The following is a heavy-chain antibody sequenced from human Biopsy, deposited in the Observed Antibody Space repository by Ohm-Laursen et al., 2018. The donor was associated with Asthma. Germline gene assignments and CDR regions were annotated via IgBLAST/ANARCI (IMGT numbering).Heavy chain of an antibody. J-gene: IGHJ5*02. CDR3: VRDKVVVVPGSKGPTDWFDP. Sequence: ASVKVSCKASGYTFSNYAISWVRQAPGQGLEWMGWISDYNGDTKFAQNVKGRLSLTTDTSTSTAYMELRSLTSDDTAVYYCVRDKVVVVPGSKGPTDWFDPWGQGTLVTVSS. CDR2: ISDYNGDT. V-gene: IGHV1-18*04. D-gene: IGHD2-15*01. CDR1: GYTFSNYA.